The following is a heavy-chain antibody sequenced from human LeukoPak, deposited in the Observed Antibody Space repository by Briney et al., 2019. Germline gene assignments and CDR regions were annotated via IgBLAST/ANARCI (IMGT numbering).Heavy chain of an antibody. CDR2: IYTSGST. J-gene: IGHJ5*02. CDR3: ARVKWDPEAYNWFDP. Sequence: SETLSLTCTVSGGSISSGSYYWSWIRQPAGKGLEWIGRIYTSGSTNYNPSLKSRVTISVDTSKNQFSLKLSSVTAADTAVYYCARVKWDPEAYNWFDPWGQGTLVTVSS. CDR1: GGSISSGSYY. V-gene: IGHV4-61*02. D-gene: IGHD1-26*01.